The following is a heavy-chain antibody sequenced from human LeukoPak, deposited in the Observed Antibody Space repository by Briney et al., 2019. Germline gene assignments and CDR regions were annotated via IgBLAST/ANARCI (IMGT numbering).Heavy chain of an antibody. V-gene: IGHV3-64*02. D-gene: IGHD1-14*01. CDR2: ISSNGGST. J-gene: IGHJ4*02. CDR3: ARSVFRYGSYYFDY. CDR1: GFTFNTYG. Sequence: GGSLRLSCAASGFTFNTYGMHWVRQAPGKGLEYVSAISSNGGSTYYADSVKGRFTISRDNSKNTLYLQMGSLRAEDMAVYYCARSVFRYGSYYFDYWGQGTLVTVSS.